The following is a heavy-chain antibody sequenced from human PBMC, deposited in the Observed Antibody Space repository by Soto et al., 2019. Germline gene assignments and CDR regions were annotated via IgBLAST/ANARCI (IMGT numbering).Heavy chain of an antibody. CDR3: ASPKLAFYNWFDP. CDR2: IYYSGSA. D-gene: IGHD3-3*02. CDR1: GGSISSSSYY. Sequence: PSDTLSLTCTVSGGSISSSSYYWGWIRQPPGKGLEGIGSIYYSGSAYYNPSVKSRVTISVDTSKNQFSLKLSSVTAADTAVYYCASPKLAFYNWFDPCGQGTLVTVSS. V-gene: IGHV4-39*01. J-gene: IGHJ5*02.